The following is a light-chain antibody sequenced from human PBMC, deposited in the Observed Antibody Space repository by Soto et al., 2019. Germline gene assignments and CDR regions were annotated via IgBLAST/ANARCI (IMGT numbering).Light chain of an antibody. V-gene: IGLV2-14*01. Sequence: QSALTQPASVSGSPGQSLTISCTGTSGDIGGYDDVFWYQQYPGNAPKLLIYEVSDPYSGVPDRFWGSKSGNTASLTISGLQSQDEADYYCCSYTSRSTLVFGTGTKLTVL. J-gene: IGLJ1*01. CDR1: SGDIGGYDD. CDR2: EVS. CDR3: CSYTSRSTLV.